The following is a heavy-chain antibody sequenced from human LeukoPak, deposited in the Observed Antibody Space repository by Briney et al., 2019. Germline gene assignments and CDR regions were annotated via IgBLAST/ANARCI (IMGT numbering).Heavy chain of an antibody. Sequence: GRSLRLSCAASGFTFSSYGMHWVRQAPGKGLEWVAVISYDGSNKYYADSVKGRFTISRDNSKNTLYLQMNSLRAEDTAVYYCAKDGIAAAGKFDYWGQGTLVTVSS. D-gene: IGHD6-13*01. J-gene: IGHJ4*02. CDR3: AKDGIAAAGKFDY. CDR1: GFTFSSYG. CDR2: ISYDGSNK. V-gene: IGHV3-30*18.